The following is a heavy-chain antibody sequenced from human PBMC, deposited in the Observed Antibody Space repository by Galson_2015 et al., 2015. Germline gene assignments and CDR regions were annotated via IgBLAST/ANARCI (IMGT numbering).Heavy chain of an antibody. V-gene: IGHV1-18*01. D-gene: IGHD3-9*01. J-gene: IGHJ4*02. Sequence: SVKVSCKASGYTFTSYGISWVRQAPGQGLEWMGWISAYNGNTNYAQKLQGRVTMTTDTSTSTAYMELSSLRSEDTAVYYCARDRYDILTGYYKLTGQVDYWGQGTLVTVSS. CDR1: GYTFTSYG. CDR3: ARDRYDILTGYYKLTGQVDY. CDR2: ISAYNGNT.